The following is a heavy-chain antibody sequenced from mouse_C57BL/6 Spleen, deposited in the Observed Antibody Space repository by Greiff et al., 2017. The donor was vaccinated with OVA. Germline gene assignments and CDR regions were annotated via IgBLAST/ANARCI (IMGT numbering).Heavy chain of an antibody. V-gene: IGHV1-80*01. CDR3: AYYSNLYYFDY. D-gene: IGHD2-5*01. Sequence: VQLVESGAELVKPGASVKISCKASGYAFSSYWMNWVKQRPGKGLEWIGQIYPGDGDTNYNGKFKGKATLTADKSSSTAYMQLSSLTSEDSAVYFCAYYSNLYYFDYWGQGTTLTVSS. J-gene: IGHJ2*01. CDR1: GYAFSSYW. CDR2: IYPGDGDT.